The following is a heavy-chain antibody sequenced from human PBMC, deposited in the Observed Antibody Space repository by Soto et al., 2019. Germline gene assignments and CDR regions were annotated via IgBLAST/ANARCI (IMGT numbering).Heavy chain of an antibody. Sequence: QLQLQESGPGLVKPSETLSLTCTVSGGSISSSSYYWGWIRQPPGKGLEWIGSIYYSGSTYYNPSLKSRVTISVDTSKNQFSLKLSSVTAADTAVYYCARHAPRYDILTGPSPGGMDVWGQGTTVTVSS. D-gene: IGHD3-9*01. CDR2: IYYSGST. CDR3: ARHAPRYDILTGPSPGGMDV. J-gene: IGHJ6*02. CDR1: GGSISSSSYY. V-gene: IGHV4-39*01.